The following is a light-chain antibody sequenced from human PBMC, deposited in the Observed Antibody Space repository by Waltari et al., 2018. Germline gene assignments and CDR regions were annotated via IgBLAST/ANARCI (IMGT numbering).Light chain of an antibody. CDR3: CSYAATLYV. CDR1: SSDVGRYNF. V-gene: IGLV2-11*01. Sequence: QSALTQPRSVSGSPGQSVTISCTGTSSDVGRYNFVSWYQQHPGKAPKLMIYDVIKRPTGVRVRFSGSKSDNTVSLTISRLRAEDEADYYCCSYAATLYVFGTVTKVTVL. CDR2: DVI. J-gene: IGLJ1*01.